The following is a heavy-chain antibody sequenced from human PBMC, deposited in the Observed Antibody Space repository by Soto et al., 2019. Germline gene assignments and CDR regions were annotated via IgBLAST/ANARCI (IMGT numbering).Heavy chain of an antibody. CDR1: GYTVTSYH. Sequence: QVQLVQSGAEVKKPGASVKVSCKASGYTVTSYHITWVRQAPGQGLEWMGWISAYNGNTNYAQKLQGRVTMTTDTSTSTADMKLRSLRADDTAVYYCARDSPPPREWGQGTLVTVSS. V-gene: IGHV1-18*01. CDR3: ARDSPPPRE. J-gene: IGHJ4*02. CDR2: ISAYNGNT.